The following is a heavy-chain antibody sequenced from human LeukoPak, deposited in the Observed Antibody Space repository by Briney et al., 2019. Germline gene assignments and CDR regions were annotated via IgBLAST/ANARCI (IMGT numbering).Heavy chain of an antibody. V-gene: IGHV1-8*01. CDR1: GYTFSSYD. D-gene: IGHD6-19*01. CDR2: MNPNSGNT. Sequence: GASVKVSCKASGYTFSSYDINWVRQATGQGLEWVGWMNPNSGNTGNVQKFQGRLNMTRNTSIDTAYMELSSLRSDDTAVYYCARRVGSGWPVQHWGQGTLVTVSS. J-gene: IGHJ1*01. CDR3: ARRVGSGWPVQH.